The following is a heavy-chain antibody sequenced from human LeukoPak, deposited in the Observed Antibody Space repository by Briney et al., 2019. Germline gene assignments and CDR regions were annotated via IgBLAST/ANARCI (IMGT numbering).Heavy chain of an antibody. J-gene: IGHJ4*02. CDR1: GFTFSSYG. CDR3: AKDPTMQYSSSWYSSYFDY. V-gene: IGHV3-30*18. D-gene: IGHD6-13*01. CDR2: ISYDGSNK. Sequence: GGSLRLSCAASGFTFSSYGMHWVRQAPGKGLEWVAVISYDGSNKYYADSVKGRFTISRDNSKNTLYLQMNSLRAEDTAVYYCAKDPTMQYSSSWYSSYFDYWGQGTLVTVSS.